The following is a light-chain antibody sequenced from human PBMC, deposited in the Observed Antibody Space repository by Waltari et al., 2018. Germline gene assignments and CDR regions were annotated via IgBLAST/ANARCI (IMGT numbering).Light chain of an antibody. Sequence: SCKARQTVSSYLAWYQQNPGQAPRRLIFDASSRDPGIPAKFSGSGSGTDFTLTGSNPEPEDFAVYCCQQRSNLPYTFGHETRVEIK. CDR2: DAS. CDR1: QTVSSY. J-gene: IGKJ2*01. CDR3: QQRSNLPYT. V-gene: IGKV3-11*01.